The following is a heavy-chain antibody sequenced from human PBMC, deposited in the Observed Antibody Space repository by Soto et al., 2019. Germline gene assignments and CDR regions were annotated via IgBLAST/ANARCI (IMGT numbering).Heavy chain of an antibody. CDR3: ARVLFHGDYGARYGMDV. CDR1: VGSFSGYY. Sequence: QLQLQQWGAGLLKPSETLSLTCAVYVGSFSGYYWSWIRQSPGKGLEWIGEINHSGSTNYNPSLKSRVTISADTIKNQFSRRLTSVTAADTAVYFCARVLFHGDYGARYGMDVWGQGTTVTVS. J-gene: IGHJ6*02. D-gene: IGHD4-17*01. CDR2: INHSGST. V-gene: IGHV4-34*02.